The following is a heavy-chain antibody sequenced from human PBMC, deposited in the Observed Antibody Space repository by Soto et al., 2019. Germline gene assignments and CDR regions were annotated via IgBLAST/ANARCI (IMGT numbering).Heavy chain of an antibody. V-gene: IGHV1-2*02. D-gene: IGHD3-10*01. CDR2: MSTSSGGT. J-gene: IGHJ4*02. CDR3: ARGFGSSWFDY. CDR1: GYTFTANY. Sequence: QVQLVQSGAEVKDPGASVKVSCRPSGYTFTANYIHWVRQAPGQGLEWMGWMSTSSGGTRFAEKFQGRVTLTRDTSISTAYMELTTLKLDDTAVYYCARGFGSSWFDYWGQGTLVAVSS.